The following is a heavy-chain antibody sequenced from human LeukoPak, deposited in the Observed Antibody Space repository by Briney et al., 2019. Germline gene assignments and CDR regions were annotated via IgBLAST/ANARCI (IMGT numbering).Heavy chain of an antibody. CDR3: ARGDGCTGDCYQDS. D-gene: IGHD2-21*02. Sequence: PGGSLRLSCAASGFTLRSYWMHWVRQAPGKGLVWVSGINGDGSSTRGGDSVKGRFTIYRDNAKNTLYLQMNSLRAEDTAVYYCARGDGCTGDCYQDSWGQGTLVTVSS. J-gene: IGHJ4*02. CDR1: GFTLRSYW. CDR2: INGDGSST. V-gene: IGHV3-74*01.